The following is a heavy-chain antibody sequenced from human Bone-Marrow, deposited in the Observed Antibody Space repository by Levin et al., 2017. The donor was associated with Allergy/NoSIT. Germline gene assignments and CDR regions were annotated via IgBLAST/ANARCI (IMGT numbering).Heavy chain of an antibody. J-gene: IGHJ4*02. Sequence: LRLSCTVSGGSIDSGGYYWNWIRQHPGKGLEWIGYIYYSGDTYFNPSLKSRVTISLDTSKNQFSLKLSSVTAADTAVYYCARGQDYYASGSDYWGQGTLVTVTS. D-gene: IGHD3-10*01. CDR1: GGSIDSGGYY. CDR2: IYYSGDT. CDR3: ARGQDYYASGSDY. V-gene: IGHV4-31*03.